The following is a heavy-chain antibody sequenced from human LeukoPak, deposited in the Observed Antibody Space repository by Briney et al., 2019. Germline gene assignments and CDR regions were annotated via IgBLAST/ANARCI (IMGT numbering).Heavy chain of an antibody. CDR3: ARVLAGGGGFDY. Sequence: SETLSLTCAVSGGSIRNSSFYWSWIRQHPGKGLEWIGYIYYSGSTYYNPSLKSRVTISVDTSKNQFSLKLSSVTAADTAVYYCARVLAGGGGFDYWGQGTLVTVSS. CDR2: IYYSGST. D-gene: IGHD3-16*01. CDR1: GGSIRNSSFY. J-gene: IGHJ4*02. V-gene: IGHV4-31*11.